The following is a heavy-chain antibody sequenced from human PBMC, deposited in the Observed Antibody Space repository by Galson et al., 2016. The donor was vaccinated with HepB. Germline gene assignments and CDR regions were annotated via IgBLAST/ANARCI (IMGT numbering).Heavy chain of an antibody. CDR2: IYYSGGT. CDR3: ARLTVFGVVTLDS. Sequence: SETLSLTCTVSGGSINGYYWSWIRQPPGKGLEWIGDIYYSGGTNYNSSLKSRVTISVETSKNQFSLKLTSVTAADTAAYYCARLTVFGVVTLDSWGQGTLVTVSS. V-gene: IGHV4-59*01. J-gene: IGHJ5*01. CDR1: GGSINGYY. D-gene: IGHD3-3*01.